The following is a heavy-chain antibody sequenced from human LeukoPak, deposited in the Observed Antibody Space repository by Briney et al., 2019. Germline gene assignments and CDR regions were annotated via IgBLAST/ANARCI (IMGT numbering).Heavy chain of an antibody. CDR1: GGSVSSGTFD. V-gene: IGHV4-61*01. CDR3: AARGLGSSLSYFVY. Sequence: ESGPALVKPSETLSLTCTDSGGSVSSGTFDWSWIRQPPGKGLEWTGYISDSVTTKYSPSLKTRVTISVDTSKNQFSLKLRSVTAADTAVYYCAARGLGSSLSYFVYWRQGTLVTVSS. J-gene: IGHJ4*02. D-gene: IGHD3-10*01. CDR2: ISDSVTT.